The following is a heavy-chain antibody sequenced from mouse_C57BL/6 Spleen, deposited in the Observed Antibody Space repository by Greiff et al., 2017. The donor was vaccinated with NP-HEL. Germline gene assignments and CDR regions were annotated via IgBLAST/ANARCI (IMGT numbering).Heavy chain of an antibody. Sequence: VQLQQSGAELARPGASVKMSCKASGYTFTSYTMHWVKQRPGQGLEWIGYINPSSGYTKYNQKFKDKATLTADKSSSTAYMQLSSLTSEDSAVYYCARGAGDDYLNYWGQGTTLTVSS. CDR3: ARGAGDDYLNY. CDR1: GYTFTSYT. V-gene: IGHV1-4*01. J-gene: IGHJ2*01. D-gene: IGHD2-3*01. CDR2: INPSSGYT.